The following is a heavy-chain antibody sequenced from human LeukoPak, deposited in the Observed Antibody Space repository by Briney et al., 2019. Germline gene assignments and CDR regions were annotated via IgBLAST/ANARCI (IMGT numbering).Heavy chain of an antibody. D-gene: IGHD6-6*01. Sequence: SVKVSCKASGDTFIQYTVSWVGQAAGQGGEGMGRIIPIFGTTNYAQKFKGRVTITADESSRTAYMQLSSLRSEDTAVYYCAREGTKQLSRADAFDIWGQGTMVTVS. CDR3: AREGTKQLSRADAFDI. V-gene: IGHV1-69*13. J-gene: IGHJ3*02. CDR2: IIPIFGTT. CDR1: GDTFIQYT.